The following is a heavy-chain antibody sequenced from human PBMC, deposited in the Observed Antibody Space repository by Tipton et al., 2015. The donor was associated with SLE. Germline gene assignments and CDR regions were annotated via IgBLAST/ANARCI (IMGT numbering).Heavy chain of an antibody. CDR2: IYYSGST. D-gene: IGHD1-26*01. CDR1: GYSISSGYY. Sequence: TLSLTCAVSGYSISSGYYWGWIRQPPGKGLEWIGYIYYSGSTNYNPSLKSRVTISVDTSKNQFSLKLSSVTAADTAVYYCARDISEVGATTPYDAFDIWGQGTMVTVSS. CDR3: ARDISEVGATTPYDAFDI. J-gene: IGHJ3*02. V-gene: IGHV4-61*01.